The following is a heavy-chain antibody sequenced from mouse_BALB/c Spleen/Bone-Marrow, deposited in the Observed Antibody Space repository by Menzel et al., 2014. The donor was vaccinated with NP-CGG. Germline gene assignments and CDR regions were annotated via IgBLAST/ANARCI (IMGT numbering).Heavy chain of an antibody. CDR3: VRDRRPSYAMDY. J-gene: IGHJ4*01. V-gene: IGHV2-9-2*01. Sequence: QVQLQQSGPGLVAPSQSLSITCTVSGFSLTSYDISWIRQPPGKGLEWLGVIWTGGGTNYNSAFMSRLSISKDNSKSQVFLKMNSLQTDDKAIYYCVRDRRPSYAMDYWGQGTSVTVSS. CDR1: GFSLTSYD. CDR2: IWTGGGT.